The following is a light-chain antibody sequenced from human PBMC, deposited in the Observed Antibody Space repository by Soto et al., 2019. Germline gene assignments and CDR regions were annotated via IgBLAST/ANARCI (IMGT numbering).Light chain of an antibody. J-gene: IGKJ5*01. CDR1: ESVSTN. CDR3: QQGGNWPLT. CDR2: GAS. V-gene: IGKV3-15*01. Sequence: EIEMTQSPATLSLAPGERVTLSCRASESVSTNLAWYQQKAGQAPRLLIYGASTRATGIPARFSGSGSGTEFTLTISGLQSEDFAVYYCQQGGNWPLTFGQGTRLEIK.